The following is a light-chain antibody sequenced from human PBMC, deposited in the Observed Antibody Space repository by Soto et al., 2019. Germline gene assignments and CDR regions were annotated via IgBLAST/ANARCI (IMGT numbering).Light chain of an antibody. J-gene: IGKJ1*01. V-gene: IGKV1-39*01. CDR2: AAS. CDR1: QSISSY. CDR3: QQSYSTPRT. Sequence: DIQMTQSPSSLSASVGDRVTITCRASQSISSYLNWYQQKPGKAPKLLIYAASSLQSGVPSRFSGSRSATAFTLTTSTLQPEDFATYYCQQSYSTPRTFSHGTKVDIK.